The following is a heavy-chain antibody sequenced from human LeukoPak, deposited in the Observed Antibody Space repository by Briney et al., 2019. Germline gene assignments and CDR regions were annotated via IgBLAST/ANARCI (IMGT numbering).Heavy chain of an antibody. V-gene: IGHV3-30*02. Sequence: GGSLRLSCAASGFPINSYTMNWVRQAPGKGLEWVTFIRYDGSNKYYADSVKGRLTISRDNSKNTLYLQMNSLRAEDTAVYYCAKDTGYSSSTLIDYWGQGTLDTVSS. D-gene: IGHD6-6*01. CDR1: GFPINSYT. CDR2: IRYDGSNK. CDR3: AKDTGYSSSTLIDY. J-gene: IGHJ4*02.